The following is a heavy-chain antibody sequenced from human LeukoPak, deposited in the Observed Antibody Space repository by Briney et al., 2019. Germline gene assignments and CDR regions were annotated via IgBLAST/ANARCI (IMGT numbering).Heavy chain of an antibody. D-gene: IGHD4-17*01. Sequence: PGGSLRLSCAASGFTFSNYAMSWVRQAPGKGLEWVSAISGSGDRTYYADSVKGRLTISRDNSKNTLYLQMNSLRAEDTAVFYCAKVRYVDYWGQGTLVTVSS. CDR1: GFTFSNYA. V-gene: IGHV3-23*01. CDR2: ISGSGDRT. CDR3: AKVRYVDY. J-gene: IGHJ4*02.